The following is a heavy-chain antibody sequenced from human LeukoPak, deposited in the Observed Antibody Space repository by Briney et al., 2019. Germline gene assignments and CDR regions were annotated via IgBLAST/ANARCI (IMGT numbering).Heavy chain of an antibody. Sequence: PGRSLRLSCAASGFIISSYGMHWVRQAPGKGLEWVAVISYDGSNKYYADSVKGRFTISRDNSKNTLNLQMNSLRVEDTAVYYCAKDPRSSTRTYFDYWGQGTLVTVSS. CDR2: ISYDGSNK. J-gene: IGHJ4*02. CDR1: GFIISSYG. V-gene: IGHV3-30*18. D-gene: IGHD2-2*01. CDR3: AKDPRSSTRTYFDY.